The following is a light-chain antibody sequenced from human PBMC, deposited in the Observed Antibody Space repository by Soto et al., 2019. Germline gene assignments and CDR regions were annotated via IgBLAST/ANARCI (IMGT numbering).Light chain of an antibody. CDR3: QQYYGGLLT. CDR1: HSPLSRSTNKND. V-gene: IGKV4-1*01. CDR2: WAS. Sequence: DFVMTQSPDSLSLSLGERATITCKSTHSPLSRSTNKNDLSWYQQKAGHPPKLLIYWASTRDYGVPVRFSGRGSGTDFTLTISSLQAEDVAVYYCQQYYGGLLTFGGGTRVEI. J-gene: IGKJ4*01.